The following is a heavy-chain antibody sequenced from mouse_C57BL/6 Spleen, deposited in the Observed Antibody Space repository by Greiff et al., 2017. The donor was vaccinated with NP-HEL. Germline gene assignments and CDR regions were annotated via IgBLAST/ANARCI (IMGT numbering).Heavy chain of an antibody. J-gene: IGHJ2*01. CDR3: ARKDSSGLDY. CDR1: GFTFTDYY. V-gene: IGHV7-3*01. Sequence: EVMLVESGGGLVQPGGSLSLSCAASGFTFTDYYMSWVRQPPGKALEWLGFIRNKANGYTTEYSASVKGRFTISRDNSQSILYLQMNALRAEDSATYYCARKDSSGLDYWGQGTTLTVSS. D-gene: IGHD3-2*02. CDR2: IRNKANGYTT.